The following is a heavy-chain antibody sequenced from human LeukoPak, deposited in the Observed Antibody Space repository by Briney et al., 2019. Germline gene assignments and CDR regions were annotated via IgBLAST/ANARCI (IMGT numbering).Heavy chain of an antibody. CDR2: ISFDGGNQ. D-gene: IGHD3-3*01. CDR3: AKTYDFWSGYGMDV. Sequence: GRSLRLSCAASGFTFSNSGMHWVRQAPGKGLEWVSHISFDGGNQYYVDSVKGRFTISRDNSKNTLYLQMNSLRAEDTAVYYCAKTYDFWSGYGMDVWGQGTTVTVSS. V-gene: IGHV3-30*18. CDR1: GFTFSNSG. J-gene: IGHJ6*02.